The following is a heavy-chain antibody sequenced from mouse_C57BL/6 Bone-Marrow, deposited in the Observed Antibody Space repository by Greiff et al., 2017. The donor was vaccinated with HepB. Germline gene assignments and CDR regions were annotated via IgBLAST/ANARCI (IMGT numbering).Heavy chain of an antibody. D-gene: IGHD6-1*01. J-gene: IGHJ2*01. CDR3: ARELSYHSAYVDC. CDR2: IYPRSGKI. V-gene: IGHV1-81*01. Sequence: QVQLQQSGADLARPGASVKLSCKASGYTFTSYGISWVNQRTGQGLEWIGEIYPRSGKIYYNEKCKDKAKLTTDKSASTAYMELRRLTSEDSADYSCARELSYHSAYVDCWYRGTALTVSS. CDR1: GYTFTSYG.